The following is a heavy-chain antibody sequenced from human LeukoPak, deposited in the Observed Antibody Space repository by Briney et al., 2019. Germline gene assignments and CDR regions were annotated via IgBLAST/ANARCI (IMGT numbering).Heavy chain of an antibody. CDR2: INHSGST. CDR1: GGSFSGYY. Sequence: SETLSLTCAVYGGSFSGYYWSWIRQPPGKGLEWIGEINHSGSTNYNPSLKSRVTISVDTSKNRFSLKLSSVTAADTAVYYCARSSWYDFWSGSPYYFDYWGQGTLVTVSS. D-gene: IGHD3-3*01. V-gene: IGHV4-34*01. J-gene: IGHJ4*02. CDR3: ARSSWYDFWSGSPYYFDY.